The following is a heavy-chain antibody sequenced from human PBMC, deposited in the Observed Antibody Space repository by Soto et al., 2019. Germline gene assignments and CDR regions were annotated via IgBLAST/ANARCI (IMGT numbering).Heavy chain of an antibody. CDR1: GFTFSGYA. J-gene: IGHJ6*02. Sequence: QVQLVESGGGVLQPGRSLRLSCAASGFTFSGYALHWVRQAPGKGLQWVAVISYDGDSKNYADSVKGRFTISRDNSKNTLFLQINSLRAEDTGVYYCARDLSFTNYYNYGMDLWGQGTTVTVSS. CDR2: ISYDGDSK. D-gene: IGHD2-2*01. CDR3: ARDLSFTNYYNYGMDL. V-gene: IGHV3-30-3*01.